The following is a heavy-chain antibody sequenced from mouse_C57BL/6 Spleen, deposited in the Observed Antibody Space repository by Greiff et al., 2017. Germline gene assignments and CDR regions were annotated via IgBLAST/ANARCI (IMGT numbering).Heavy chain of an antibody. Sequence: VQLQQPGAELVKPGASVKLSCKASGYTFTSYWMHWVKQRPGQGLEWIGMIHPNSGSTNYNEKFKSKATLTVDKSSSTAYMQLSSLTSEDSAVYYCARNYGNFLFDYWGQGTTLTVSS. D-gene: IGHD2-1*01. CDR2: IHPNSGST. J-gene: IGHJ2*01. CDR1: GYTFTSYW. CDR3: ARNYGNFLFDY. V-gene: IGHV1-64*01.